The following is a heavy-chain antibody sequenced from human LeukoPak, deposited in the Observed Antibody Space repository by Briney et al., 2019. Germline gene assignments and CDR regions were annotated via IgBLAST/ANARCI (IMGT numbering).Heavy chain of an antibody. V-gene: IGHV4-34*01. J-gene: IGHJ5*02. CDR1: GGSISSYY. D-gene: IGHD3-3*01. CDR3: ARAYYDFWSGYSSPFDP. CDR2: INHSGST. Sequence: PSETLSLTCTVSGGSISSYYWSWIRQPPGKGLEWIGEINHSGSTNYNPSLKSRVTISVDTSKNQFSLKLSSVTAADTAVYYCARAYYDFWSGYSSPFDPWGQGTLVTVSS.